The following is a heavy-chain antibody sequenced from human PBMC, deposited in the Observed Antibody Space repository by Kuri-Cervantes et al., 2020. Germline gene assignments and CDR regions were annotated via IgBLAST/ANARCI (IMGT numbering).Heavy chain of an antibody. J-gene: IGHJ3*02. V-gene: IGHV4-30-4*01. D-gene: IGHD2-2*01. Sequence: SCTVSGGSISSCYYYWSWIRQPPGKGLEWIGYIYYSGSTYYNPSLKSRVTISVDTSKNQFSRKLSSVTAADTAAYYCARAPGSRGVVPAAFDIWGQGTMVTVSS. CDR2: IYYSGST. CDR1: GGSISSCYYY. CDR3: ARAPGSRGVVPAAFDI.